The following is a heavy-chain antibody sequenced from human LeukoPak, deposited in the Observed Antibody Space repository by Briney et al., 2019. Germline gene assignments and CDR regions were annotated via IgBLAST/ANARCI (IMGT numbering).Heavy chain of an antibody. CDR3: ARETAVAVLDY. D-gene: IGHD6-19*01. CDR1: GGSISSYY. CDR2: IYYSGST. J-gene: IGHJ4*02. V-gene: IGHV4-59*01. Sequence: SETLSLTCTVSGGSISSYYWSWIRRPPGKGLEWIGYIYYSGSTNYNPSLKSRVTISVDTSKNQFSLKLSSVTAADTAVYYCARETAVAVLDYWGQGTLVTVSS.